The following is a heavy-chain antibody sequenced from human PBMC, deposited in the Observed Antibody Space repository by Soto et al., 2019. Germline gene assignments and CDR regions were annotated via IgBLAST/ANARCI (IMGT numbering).Heavy chain of an antibody. CDR2: ILPFLGTT. J-gene: IGHJ4*02. CDR3: ARDVTAMEALYYYDT. CDR1: GGTLNTYT. V-gene: IGHV1-69*08. D-gene: IGHD5-18*01. Sequence: QLQLVQSGAAVKKPGSSVKVSCKASGGTLNTYTISWVRQAPGQGLEWMGSILPFLGTTNYAGKFQGRVTMNPDQSTSRLELSSLRSEDTAAYFCARDVTAMEALYYYDTWGQGTLVTVSS.